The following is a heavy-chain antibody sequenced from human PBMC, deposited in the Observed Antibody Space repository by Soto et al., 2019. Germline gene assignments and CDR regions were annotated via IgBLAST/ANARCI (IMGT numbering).Heavy chain of an antibody. Sequence: GGSLRLSCAASGFTFSSYAMHWVRQAPGKGLEWVAVISHDGSNKYYADSVKGRFTISRDNSKNTLYLQMNSLRAEDTAVYYCARGYSGYWDYYYYGMDVWGQGTTVTVSS. V-gene: IGHV3-30-3*01. CDR2: ISHDGSNK. D-gene: IGHD5-12*01. CDR3: ARGYSGYWDYYYYGMDV. CDR1: GFTFSSYA. J-gene: IGHJ6*02.